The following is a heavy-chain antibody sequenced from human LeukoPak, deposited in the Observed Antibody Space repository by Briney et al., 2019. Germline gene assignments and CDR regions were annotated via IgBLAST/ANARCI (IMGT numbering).Heavy chain of an antibody. V-gene: IGHV4-4*07. CDR1: GGSISSYY. CDR3: ARDTTVTTTTTGNFDI. J-gene: IGHJ3*02. CDR2: IYTSGST. Sequence: KPSETLSLTCTVSGGSISSYYWSWIRQPAGKGLEWIGRIYTSGSTNYNPSLKSRVTMSVDTSKNQFSLKLSSVTAAGTAVYYCARDTTVTTTTTGNFDIWGQGTMVTVSS. D-gene: IGHD4-17*01.